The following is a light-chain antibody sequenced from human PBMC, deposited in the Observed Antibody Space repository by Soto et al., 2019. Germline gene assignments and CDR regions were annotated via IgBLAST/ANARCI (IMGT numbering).Light chain of an antibody. CDR3: NSYRTVSTYV. J-gene: IGLJ1*01. V-gene: IGLV2-14*01. CDR1: SSDIGGYNF. Sequence: QSALNQPASVSGSPGQSITIACTGTSSDIGGYNFVSWYQQHPGKAPKLLIYDVGNRPSGVSNRFSGSKSGNTASLTISGLQAEDEAHYYCNSYRTVSTYVVGTGTKLTVL. CDR2: DVG.